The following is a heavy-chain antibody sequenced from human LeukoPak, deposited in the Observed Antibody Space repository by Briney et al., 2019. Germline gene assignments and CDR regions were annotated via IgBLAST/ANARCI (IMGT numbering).Heavy chain of an antibody. CDR1: GGSISSGSYY. J-gene: IGHJ1*01. CDR2: IINGRTT. CDR3: ARRVRYFGIQH. D-gene: IGHD3-3*01. V-gene: IGHV4-39*01. Sequence: SETLSLTCTVSGGSISSGSYYWSWIRQPPGKGLEWIGEIINGRTTYSDPTLKSRVAISIDTSKNQFSLELTSVTAADTAVYYCARRVRYFGIQHWGQGTLVTVSS.